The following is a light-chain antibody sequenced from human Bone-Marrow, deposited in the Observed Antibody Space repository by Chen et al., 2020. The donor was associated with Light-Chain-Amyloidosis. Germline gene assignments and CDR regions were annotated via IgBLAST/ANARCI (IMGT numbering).Light chain of an antibody. J-gene: IGLJ2*01. V-gene: IGLV3-21*04. Sequence: SYVLTQPPSVSVAPGETATLTCGGNKIGIKSVHWYHQKPGQAPVLVVYYATARPSGIPGRFSGSNSGNTATLTISRVEAGDEADYYCQVWDGLLDHVVFGGGTRLTVL. CDR1: KIGIKS. CDR2: YAT. CDR3: QVWDGLLDHVV.